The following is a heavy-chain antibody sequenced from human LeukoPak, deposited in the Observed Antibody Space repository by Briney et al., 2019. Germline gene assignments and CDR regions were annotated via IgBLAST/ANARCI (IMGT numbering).Heavy chain of an antibody. CDR1: GGSISSSNW. V-gene: IGHV4-4*02. CDR2: IYHSGST. Sequence: SGTLSLTCAVSGGSISSSNWWSWVRQPPGKGLEWIGEIYHSGSTNYNPSLKSRVTISVDKSKNQFSLKLSSVTAADTAVYYCARGDYGDYGVWYFDLWGRGTLVTASS. CDR3: ARGDYGDYGVWYFDL. D-gene: IGHD4-17*01. J-gene: IGHJ2*01.